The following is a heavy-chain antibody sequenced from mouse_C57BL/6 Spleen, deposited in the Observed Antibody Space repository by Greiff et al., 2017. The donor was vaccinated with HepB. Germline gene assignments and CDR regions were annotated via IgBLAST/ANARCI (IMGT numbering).Heavy chain of an antibody. CDR3: TSVYYDYDGEFAY. CDR1: GFNIKDDY. J-gene: IGHJ3*01. CDR2: IDPENGDT. Sequence: VQLQQSGAELVRPGASVKLSCTASGFNIKDDYMHWVKQRPEQGLEWMGWIDPENGDTEYDSKFQGKATITADTSSNTAYLQLSSLTSEDTDVYFCTSVYYDYDGEFAYWGQGTLVTVSA. D-gene: IGHD2-4*01. V-gene: IGHV14-4*01.